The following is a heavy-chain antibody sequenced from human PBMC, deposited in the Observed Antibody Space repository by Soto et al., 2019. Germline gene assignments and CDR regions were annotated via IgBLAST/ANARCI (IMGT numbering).Heavy chain of an antibody. CDR3: ARFAGYYGSGSYFDY. D-gene: IGHD3-10*01. Sequence: SETLSLTCTVSGGSISSSSYHWGWIRQPPGKGLEWIGSIYYSGSTYYNPSLKSRVTISVDTSKNQFSLKLSSVTAADTSVYYCARFAGYYGSGSYFDYWGQGTLVTVSS. CDR1: GGSISSSSYH. J-gene: IGHJ4*02. CDR2: IYYSGST. V-gene: IGHV4-39*01.